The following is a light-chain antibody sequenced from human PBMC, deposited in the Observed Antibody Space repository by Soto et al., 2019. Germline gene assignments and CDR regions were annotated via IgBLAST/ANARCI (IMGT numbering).Light chain of an antibody. CDR3: QSYDSSLSASV. Sequence: QSVLTQPPSVSGAPGQRVTISCTGSSSNIGAGYDVHWYQHLPGTAPKLLIYGNSNRPSGVPDRFSGSKSGTSASLAITGLLAADEADYYCQSYDSSLSASVFGGGTKLTVL. CDR1: SSNIGAGYD. V-gene: IGLV1-40*01. CDR2: GNS. J-gene: IGLJ3*02.